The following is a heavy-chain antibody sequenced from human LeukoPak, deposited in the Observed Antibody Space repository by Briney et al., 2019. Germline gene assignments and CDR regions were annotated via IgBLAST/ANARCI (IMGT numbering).Heavy chain of an antibody. D-gene: IGHD3-22*01. Sequence: GRSLRLSCAASGFTFSSYGMHWVRQAPGKGLEWVAVISYDGSYIYYADSVKGRFTISRDNSKNTLYLQMNSLRAEDTAVYYCAKDCSSGYYCFDYWGQGTLVTVSS. V-gene: IGHV3-30*18. J-gene: IGHJ4*02. CDR1: GFTFSSYG. CDR2: ISYDGSYI. CDR3: AKDCSSGYYCFDY.